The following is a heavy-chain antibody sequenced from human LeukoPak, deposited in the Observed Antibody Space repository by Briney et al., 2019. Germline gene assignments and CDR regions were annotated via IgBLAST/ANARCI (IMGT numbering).Heavy chain of an antibody. D-gene: IGHD1-14*01. V-gene: IGHV4-59*01. Sequence: SETLSLTCTVSGDSISRYYWSWIRQSPGKGLEWIGYYGGRTTYNPPLKSRFTMSVDTSKNQFSLKLTSVTAADTAVYYCARYDHAPSYYYYYMDVWGKGTTVTVPS. J-gene: IGHJ6*03. CDR2: YYGGRT. CDR3: ARYDHAPSYYYYYMDV. CDR1: GDSISRYY.